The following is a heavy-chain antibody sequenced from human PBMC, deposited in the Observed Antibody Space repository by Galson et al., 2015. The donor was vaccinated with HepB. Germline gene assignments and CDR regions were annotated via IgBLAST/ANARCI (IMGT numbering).Heavy chain of an antibody. D-gene: IGHD3-22*01. Sequence: SLRLSCAASGFTFSSYSMNWVRQAPGKGLEWVSSISSSSSYIYYADSVKGRFTISRDNAKNSLYLQMNSLRAEDTAVYYCARDRHYYDSSGYPDYWGQGTLVTVSS. CDR3: ARDRHYYDSSGYPDY. CDR2: ISSSSSYI. CDR1: GFTFSSYS. V-gene: IGHV3-21*01. J-gene: IGHJ4*02.